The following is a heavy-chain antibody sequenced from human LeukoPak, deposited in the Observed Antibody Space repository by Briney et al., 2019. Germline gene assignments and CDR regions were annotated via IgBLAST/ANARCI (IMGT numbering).Heavy chain of an antibody. CDR1: GFTFSSYS. CDR2: ISSSSSYI. J-gene: IGHJ4*02. Sequence: PGGSLRLSCAASGFTFSSYSMNWVRQAPGKGLEWVSSISSSSSYIYYADSVKGRFTVSRDNAKNSLYLQMNSLRAEDTAVYYCARGPTHTTVLGYWGQGTLVTVSS. CDR3: ARGPTHTTVLGY. D-gene: IGHD3-10*01. V-gene: IGHV3-21*01.